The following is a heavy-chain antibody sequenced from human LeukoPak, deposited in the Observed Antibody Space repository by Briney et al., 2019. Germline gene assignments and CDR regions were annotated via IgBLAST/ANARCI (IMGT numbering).Heavy chain of an antibody. V-gene: IGHV3-23*01. J-gene: IGHJ4*02. D-gene: IGHD5-12*01. Sequence: GGSLRLSCAASGFTFSSYAMNWVRQAPGKGLEWVPGISGSGGSTYYADSVKGRFTISRDNSKNTLYLQMNNLRAEDTAVYYCAKDRWARGDQVATADSVHYWGQGTLVTVSS. CDR3: AKDRWARGDQVATADSVHY. CDR2: ISGSGGST. CDR1: GFTFSSYA.